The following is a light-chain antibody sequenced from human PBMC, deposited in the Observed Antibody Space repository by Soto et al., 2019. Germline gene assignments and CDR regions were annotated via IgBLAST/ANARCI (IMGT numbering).Light chain of an antibody. V-gene: IGKV3-11*01. CDR2: DAS. J-gene: IGKJ5*01. CDR1: QSVDNY. CDR3: QQRSNT. Sequence: EVVLTQSPATLSFSPGERVTLSCRASQSVDNYLAWYQQKPGQAPRLLIYDASNRATGIPARFSGSGSGKDFTLTISSLEPEDFAVYYCQQRSNTCGQGTRLEIK.